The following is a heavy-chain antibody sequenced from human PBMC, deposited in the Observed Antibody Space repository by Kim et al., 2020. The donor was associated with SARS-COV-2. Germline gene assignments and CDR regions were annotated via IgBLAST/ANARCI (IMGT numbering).Heavy chain of an antibody. J-gene: IGHJ4*02. V-gene: IGHV3-21*01. CDR2: RSYL. CDR3: ARGGDYGY. D-gene: IGHD4-17*01. Sequence: RSYLYNAASVKGRFTISRHNAKNSLYLQMNSLRAEDTAVYYCARGGDYGYWGQGTLVTVSS.